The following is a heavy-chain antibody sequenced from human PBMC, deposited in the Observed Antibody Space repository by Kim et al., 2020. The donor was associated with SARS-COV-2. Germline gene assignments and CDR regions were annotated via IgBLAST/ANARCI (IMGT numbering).Heavy chain of an antibody. CDR2: INHSGGT. CDR3: SRGRAGVVPSPLLGLGPYYDYYAMDV. Sequence: SETLSLTCAVFGGYFSGYHWTWIRQSPGKGLEWIGEINHSGGTNCNPSLKSRVTISLDTSKNQFSRKLGSVSAADTAVYYCSRGRAGVVPSPLLGLGPYYDYYAMDVWGQGTTITVSS. J-gene: IGHJ6*02. D-gene: IGHD3-3*01. CDR1: GGYFSGYH. V-gene: IGHV4-34*01.